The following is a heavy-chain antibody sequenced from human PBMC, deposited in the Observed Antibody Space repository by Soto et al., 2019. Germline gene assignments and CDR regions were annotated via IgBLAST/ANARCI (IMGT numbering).Heavy chain of an antibody. CDR2: IYWDDDK. CDR3: ARVVVALDFCGRDV. J-gene: IGHJ6*02. V-gene: IGHV2-5*02. Sequence: SGPTLVNPTQTLTLTCTFSGFSLSTSGVGVGWIRQPPGKALEWLALIYWDDDKRYSPSLKTRLTISKDTSKNQVVLTMTNMDRVDTATYYCARVVVALDFCGRDVWGQGTRVTXAS. CDR1: GFSLSTSGVG. D-gene: IGHD2-15*01.